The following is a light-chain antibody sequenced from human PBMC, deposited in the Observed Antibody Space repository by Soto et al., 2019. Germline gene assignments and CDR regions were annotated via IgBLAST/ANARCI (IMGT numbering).Light chain of an antibody. Sequence: DIQLTQSPSFLSASVGDRVTITCRASQGISSYLAWHQQKPGKAPKLLIYAASTLQSGVPSRFSGSESGTEFALTISSLQPEDFATYYCQQLNSWTFGQGTKVDIK. CDR1: QGISSY. J-gene: IGKJ1*01. CDR2: AAS. V-gene: IGKV1-9*01. CDR3: QQLNSWT.